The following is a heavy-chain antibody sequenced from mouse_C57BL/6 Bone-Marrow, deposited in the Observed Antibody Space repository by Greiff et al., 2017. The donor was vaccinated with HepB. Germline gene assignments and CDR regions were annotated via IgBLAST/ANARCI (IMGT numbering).Heavy chain of an antibody. J-gene: IGHJ2*01. CDR1: GFTLSSYG. Sequence: EVMLVESGGDLVKPGGSLKLSCAASGFTLSSYGMSWVRQTPDKRLEWVATISSGGSYTYYPDSVKGRFTISRDNAKNTLYLQMSSLKSEDTAMYYCASRWLLYFDYWGQGTTLTVSS. CDR3: ASRWLLYFDY. V-gene: IGHV5-6*02. CDR2: ISSGGSYT. D-gene: IGHD2-3*01.